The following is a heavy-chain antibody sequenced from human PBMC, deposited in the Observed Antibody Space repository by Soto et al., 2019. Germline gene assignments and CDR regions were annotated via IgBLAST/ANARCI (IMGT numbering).Heavy chain of an antibody. CDR2: IYHSGNT. V-gene: IGHV4-38-2*01. J-gene: IGHJ4*02. Sequence: ASETLSLTCAVSGYSISSGYYCGWIRQPPGKGLEWIGSIYHSGNTYYNPSLKSRVTISVDTSKNHFSLKLSSVTAADTAVYYCARARIVVAGTIVDYWGQGXLVTVYS. CDR3: ARARIVVAGTIVDY. CDR1: GYSISSGYY. D-gene: IGHD6-19*01.